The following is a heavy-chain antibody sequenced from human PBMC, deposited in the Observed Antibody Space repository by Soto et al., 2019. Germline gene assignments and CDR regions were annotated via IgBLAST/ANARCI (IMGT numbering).Heavy chain of an antibody. D-gene: IGHD3-10*01. J-gene: IGHJ6*03. Sequence: SETLSLTCAVYGGSFSGYYWSWIRQPPGKGLEWIGEINHSGSTNYNPSLKSRVTISVDTSKNQFSLKLSSVTAADTAVYYCARESYYGSGSYFYHYYYMDVWDKGTTVTVSS. CDR1: GGSFSGYY. CDR3: ARESYYGSGSYFYHYYYMDV. V-gene: IGHV4-34*01. CDR2: INHSGST.